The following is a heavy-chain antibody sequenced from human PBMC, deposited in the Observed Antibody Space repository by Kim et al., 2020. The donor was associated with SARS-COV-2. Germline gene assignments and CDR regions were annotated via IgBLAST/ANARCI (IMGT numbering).Heavy chain of an antibody. CDR2: ISSSSSYI. V-gene: IGHV3-21*01. CDR1: GFTFSSYS. Sequence: GGSLRLSCAASGFTFSSYSMNWVRQAPGKGLEWVSSISSSSSYIYYADSVKGRFTISRDNAKNSLYLQMKSLRAEDTAVYYCASWCNRRDGYNDDLDYWGQGTLVTVSS. J-gene: IGHJ4*02. CDR3: ASWCNRRDGYNDDLDY. D-gene: IGHD2-8*01.